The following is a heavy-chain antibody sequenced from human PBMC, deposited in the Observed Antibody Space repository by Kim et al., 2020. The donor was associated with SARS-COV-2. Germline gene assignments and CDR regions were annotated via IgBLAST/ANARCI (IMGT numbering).Heavy chain of an antibody. CDR1: GFTFSDYY. J-gene: IGHJ3*02. Sequence: GGSLRLSCAASGFTFSDYYMSWIRQAPGKGLEWVSYISSSGSTIYYADSVKGRFTISRDNAKNSLYLQMNSLRAEDTAVYYCARAPLRYFDWWYAFDIWGQATMVTVSS. CDR3: ARAPLRYFDWWYAFDI. CDR2: ISSSGSTI. D-gene: IGHD3-9*01. V-gene: IGHV3-11*04.